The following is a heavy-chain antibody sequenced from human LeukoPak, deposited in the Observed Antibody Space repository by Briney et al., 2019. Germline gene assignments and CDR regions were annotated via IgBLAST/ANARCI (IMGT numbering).Heavy chain of an antibody. CDR2: INHSGST. V-gene: IGHV4-34*01. Sequence: SETLSLTCAVYGGSFSGYYWSWIRQPPGKGLEWIGEINHSGSTNYNPSLKSRVTVSVDTSKNQFSLKLSPVTAADTAVYYCARGGGYCSGGSCYYFDYWGQGTLVTVSS. CDR1: GGSFSGYY. D-gene: IGHD2-15*01. J-gene: IGHJ4*02. CDR3: ARGGGYCSGGSCYYFDY.